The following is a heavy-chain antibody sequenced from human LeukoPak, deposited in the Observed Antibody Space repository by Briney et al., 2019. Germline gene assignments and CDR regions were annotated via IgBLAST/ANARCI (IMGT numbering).Heavy chain of an antibody. D-gene: IGHD3-22*01. V-gene: IGHV3-7*01. CDR2: IKLDGSDQ. CDR1: GFTFRNYG. CDR3: ARDDSGPRNKYYYESTGFYSRPYYLDY. Sequence: GGSLRLSRAASGFTFRNYGMSWVRQAPGKGLEGLANIKLDGSDQHYADSVKGRFTISRDNAKNSLFLQMDSLGAADTAVYYCARDDSGPRNKYYYESTGFYSRPYYLDYWGQGALVTVSS. J-gene: IGHJ4*02.